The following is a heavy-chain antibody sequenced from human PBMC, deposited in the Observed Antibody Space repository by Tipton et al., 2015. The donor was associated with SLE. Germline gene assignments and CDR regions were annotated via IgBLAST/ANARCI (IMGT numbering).Heavy chain of an antibody. CDR1: GDHISNYY. CDR2: IYYSGST. D-gene: IGHD3-3*01. V-gene: IGHV4-59*08. CDR3: ARRNYDFWSGSFDY. Sequence: GLVKPSETLSLRCSVSGDHISNYYWSWVRQPPGQGLEWIGYIYYSGSTNYNPSLKSRLTISVDTSKNQFSLKLSSVTAADTAVYYCARRNYDFWSGSFDYWGQGTLVTVSS. J-gene: IGHJ4*02.